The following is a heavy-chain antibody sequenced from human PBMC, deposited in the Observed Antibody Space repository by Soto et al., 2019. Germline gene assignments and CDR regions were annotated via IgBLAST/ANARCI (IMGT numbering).Heavy chain of an antibody. V-gene: IGHV4-31*03. Sequence: PSETLSLTCTVSGGSISSGGYYWSWIRQHPGKGLEWIGYIYDNDSTYYNPSLKSRVTMSVDMPRNQFSLKLSSVTAADTAVYYCARHHMAATDMYFDYWGQGTLVTVSS. J-gene: IGHJ4*02. CDR1: GGSISSGGYY. D-gene: IGHD6-19*01. CDR3: ARHHMAATDMYFDY. CDR2: IYDNDST.